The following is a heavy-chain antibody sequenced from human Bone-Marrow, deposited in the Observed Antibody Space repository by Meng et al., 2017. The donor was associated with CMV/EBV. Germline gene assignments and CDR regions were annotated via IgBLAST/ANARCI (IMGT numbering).Heavy chain of an antibody. CDR1: GFTFSSYV. Sequence: GGSLRPSCAAAGFTFSSYVMHWVRQAQGKGLEWVAFIRFDGSNRYYADSGKGQFTISRDNSKNTMYLQMTCLRAEDTAVYYCAKPLLARLSGSYGEGYWGQGTLVTVSS. CDR2: IRFDGSNR. V-gene: IGHV3-30*02. J-gene: IGHJ4*02. CDR3: AKPLLARLSGSYGEGY. D-gene: IGHD1-26*01.